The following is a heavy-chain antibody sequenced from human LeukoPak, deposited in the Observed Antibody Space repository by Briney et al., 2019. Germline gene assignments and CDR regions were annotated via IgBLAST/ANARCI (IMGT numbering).Heavy chain of an antibody. CDR2: ISHSGST. V-gene: IGHV4-34*01. CDR3: ARRPRRAVAGSDY. D-gene: IGHD6-19*01. CDR1: GGSFSGYY. J-gene: IGHJ4*02. Sequence: SETLSLTCAAYGGSFSGYYWSWIRQPPGKELEWIGEISHSGSTNYNPSLMSRVTISVDAYTNKFSLNLRSVTAADTAVYYYARRPRRAVAGSDYWGQGTLVTVSS.